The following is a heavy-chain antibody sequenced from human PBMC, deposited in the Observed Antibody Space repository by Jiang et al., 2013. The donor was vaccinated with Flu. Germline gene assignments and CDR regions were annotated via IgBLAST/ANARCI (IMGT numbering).Heavy chain of an antibody. V-gene: IGHV2-5*01. J-gene: IGHJ5*02. CDR1: GFSLNTSGVG. Sequence: KPTQTLTLTCTFSGFSLNTSGVGVGWIRQPPGKALDWLAVIYWNDNKVFSPSLKNRLAIAKDTSKNQVVLRMTNMDPVDTATYYCAHLTDRHYYDNSGFFHAGNWFDPWGQGTLVTVSS. D-gene: IGHD3-22*01. CDR2: IYWNDNK. CDR3: AHLTDRHYYDNSGFFHAGNWFDP.